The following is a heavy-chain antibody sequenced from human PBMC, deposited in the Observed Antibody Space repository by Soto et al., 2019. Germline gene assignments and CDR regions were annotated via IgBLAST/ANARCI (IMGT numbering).Heavy chain of an antibody. D-gene: IGHD4-17*01. CDR2: ISYDGSNK. Sequence: GGSLRLSCAASGFTFSSYGMHWVRQAPGKGLEWVAVISYDGSNKYYADSVKGRFTISRDNSKNTLYLQMNSLRAEDTAVYYCAKDRVARDYGDYRLCDWGRGTLVTVSS. CDR3: AKDRVARDYGDYRLCD. V-gene: IGHV3-30*18. CDR1: GFTFSSYG. J-gene: IGHJ4*02.